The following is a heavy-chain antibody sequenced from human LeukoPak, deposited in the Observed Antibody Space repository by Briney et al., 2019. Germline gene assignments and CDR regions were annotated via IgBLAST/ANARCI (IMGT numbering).Heavy chain of an antibody. J-gene: IGHJ4*02. CDR1: GFTFSTFP. Sequence: PGGSLRRSCSASGFTFSTFPIHWVRQAPGKGLEYVTAISSDGGTAYYADSVKGRFTISRDNSKNTLFLQMSSLRAEDTAVYYCVKARGYCSTSSCFLEYWGQGTLVTVSS. D-gene: IGHD2-2*01. CDR2: ISSDGGTA. CDR3: VKARGYCSTSSCFLEY. V-gene: IGHV3-64D*06.